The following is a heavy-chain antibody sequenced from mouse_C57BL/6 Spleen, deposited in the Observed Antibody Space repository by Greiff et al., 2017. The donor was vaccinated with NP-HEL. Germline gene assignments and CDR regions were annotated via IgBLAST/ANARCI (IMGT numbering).Heavy chain of an antibody. V-gene: IGHV5-9-1*02. CDR1: GFTFSSYA. J-gene: IGHJ4*01. Sequence: EVQRVESGEGLVKPGGSLKLSCAASGFTFSSYAMSWVRQTPEKRLEWVAYISSGGDYNYYADRVKGRFTISRDKARNTLYLQRSSQKAEDTAMYYGTRGGSYGNEDYYAMDYWGQGTAVTVAS. CDR3: TRGGSYGNEDYYAMDY. CDR2: ISSGGDYN. D-gene: IGHD2-1*01.